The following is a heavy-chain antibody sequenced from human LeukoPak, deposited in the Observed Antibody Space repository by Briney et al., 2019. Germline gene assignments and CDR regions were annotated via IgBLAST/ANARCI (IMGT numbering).Heavy chain of an antibody. CDR1: GFTFSSYG. CDR2: ISYDGSNK. V-gene: IGHV3-30*18. Sequence: AGSLRLSCAASGFTFSSYGMHWVRKAPGTGLEWVAVISYDGSNKYYADSVKGRFTISRDNSKNTLYLQMNSLTAEDTAVYYCAKDPAYYDFWSGYSNYFDYWGQGTLVTVSS. J-gene: IGHJ4*02. CDR3: AKDPAYYDFWSGYSNYFDY. D-gene: IGHD3-3*01.